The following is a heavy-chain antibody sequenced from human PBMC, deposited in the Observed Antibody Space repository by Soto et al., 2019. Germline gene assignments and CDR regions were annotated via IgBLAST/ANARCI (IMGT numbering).Heavy chain of an antibody. D-gene: IGHD3-3*01. J-gene: IGHJ4*02. Sequence: QLQLQESGPGLVKPSETLSLTCTVSGGSISSSSYYWGWIRQPPGKGLEWIGSIYYSGSTYYNPSLKSRVTLSVDTSKNQFSLKLSSVTAADTAVYYCASNLWCGFPRFDYWGQGTLVTVSS. V-gene: IGHV4-39*01. CDR3: ASNLWCGFPRFDY. CDR1: GGSISSSSYY. CDR2: IYYSGST.